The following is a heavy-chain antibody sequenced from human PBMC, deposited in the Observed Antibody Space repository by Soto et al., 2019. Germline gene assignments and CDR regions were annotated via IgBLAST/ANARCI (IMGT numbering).Heavy chain of an antibody. V-gene: IGHV4-30-2*01. CDR2: IYHSGRT. J-gene: IGHJ4*02. D-gene: IGHD6-19*01. CDR3: ASAGGLGAVAADY. Sequence: QLQLQESGSGLVKPSQTLSLTCAVSVGSISSGGYSWSWIRQPPGKGLEWIGYIYHSGRTYYNPSLKSRVTISVDRAKNQYSLKLSSVTAADTAVYYCASAGGLGAVAADYWGQGTLCTVSS. CDR1: VGSISSGGYS.